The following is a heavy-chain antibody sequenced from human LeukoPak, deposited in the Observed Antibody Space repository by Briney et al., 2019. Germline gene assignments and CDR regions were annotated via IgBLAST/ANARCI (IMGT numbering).Heavy chain of an antibody. Sequence: SETLSLTCTVSGGSISSGSYYWSWIRQPAGKGLEWIGRIYTSGSTNYNPSLKSRVTISVDTSKNQFSLKLSSVTAADTAVYYCASRDYGGNDDYWGQGTLVTVSS. CDR2: IYTSGST. CDR1: GGSISSGSYY. V-gene: IGHV4-61*02. CDR3: ASRDYGGNDDY. J-gene: IGHJ4*02. D-gene: IGHD4-23*01.